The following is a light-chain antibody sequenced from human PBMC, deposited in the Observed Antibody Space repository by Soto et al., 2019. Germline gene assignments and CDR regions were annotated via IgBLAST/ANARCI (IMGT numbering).Light chain of an antibody. J-gene: IGKJ1*01. CDR1: QDISNN. V-gene: IGKV3-15*01. CDR2: RAS. Sequence: VVMTQSPATLSVSPGERATLSCRASQDISNNLAWYQQKPGQAPRLLMYRASTRATGIPARFSGSGSGTEFTLTISSLQSEDFAVYYCQHYSTGPPEPFGPGTKVEIK. CDR3: QHYSTGPPEP.